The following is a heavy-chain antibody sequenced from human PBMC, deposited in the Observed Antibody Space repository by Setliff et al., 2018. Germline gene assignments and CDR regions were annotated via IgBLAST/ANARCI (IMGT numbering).Heavy chain of an antibody. CDR3: ARDGGYDYYFDY. D-gene: IGHD5-12*01. J-gene: IGHJ4*02. V-gene: IGHV4-59*12. CDR2: IYYSGST. CDR1: GGSMIGYY. Sequence: SETLSLTCTVSGGSMIGYYWTWIRQPPGKGLEWIGDIYYSGSTKYNLSLKSRVTISVDTSKNQFSLIMTSVTAADTAVYYCARDGGYDYYFDYWGQGTLVTVSS.